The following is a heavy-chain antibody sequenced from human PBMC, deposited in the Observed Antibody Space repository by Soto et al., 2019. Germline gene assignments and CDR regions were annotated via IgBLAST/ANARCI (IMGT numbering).Heavy chain of an antibody. D-gene: IGHD3-16*01. Sequence: PGESLKISCKGSGYSFTSYWISWVRQMPGKGLEWMGRIDPSDSYTNYSPSFQGHVTISADKSISTAYLQWSSLKASDTAMYYCASPGGFDNENYYYGMDVWGQGTTVTVSS. V-gene: IGHV5-10-1*01. CDR1: GYSFTSYW. CDR3: ASPGGFDNENYYYGMDV. J-gene: IGHJ6*02. CDR2: IDPSDSYT.